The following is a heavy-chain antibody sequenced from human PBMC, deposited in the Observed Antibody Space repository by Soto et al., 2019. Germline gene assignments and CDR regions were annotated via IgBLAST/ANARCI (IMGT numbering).Heavy chain of an antibody. J-gene: IGHJ4*02. D-gene: IGHD3-22*01. CDR2: IGGSGRTT. CDR1: AFTFNNYA. CDR3: AKSRYSDSSGDFYDY. Sequence: PGGSLRLSCAASAFTFNNYAMSWVRQAPGKGLEWASGIGGSGRTTYYADSVKGRFTMSRDNSNNTLFLQMNSLRAEDTAVYYCAKSRYSDSSGDFYDYWGQGTLVTVSS. V-gene: IGHV3-23*01.